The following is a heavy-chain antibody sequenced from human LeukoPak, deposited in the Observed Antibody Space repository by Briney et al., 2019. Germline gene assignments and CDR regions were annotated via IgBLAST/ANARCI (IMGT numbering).Heavy chain of an antibody. J-gene: IGHJ4*02. CDR1: GFTFSTYA. Sequence: GGSLRLSCAASGFTFSTYAMSWVRQAPGKGLEWVSAIGGSGRSTYYADSVKGRFTISRDNSKNTLYLQMNSLRAEDTAVYYCARAANWNDLDYWGQGTLVTVSS. CDR3: ARAANWNDLDY. CDR2: IGGSGRST. V-gene: IGHV3-23*01. D-gene: IGHD1-1*01.